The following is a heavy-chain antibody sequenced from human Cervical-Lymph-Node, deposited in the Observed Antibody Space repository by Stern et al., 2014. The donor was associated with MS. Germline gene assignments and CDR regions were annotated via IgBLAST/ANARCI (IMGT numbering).Heavy chain of an antibody. CDR1: GFTFSNYW. CDR3: ARDVGGRQGF. J-gene: IGHJ4*02. CDR2: LNEYWSWT. Sequence: EVQLVESGGGLVQAGGSLRISCGGSGFTFSNYWMDWVRQAAGKGLVWLSRLNEYWSWTNYADSVKLQFTISRDNARNTLYLQMNNLIVDDTATYYCARDVGGRQGFWGQGILVTVSS. V-gene: IGHV3-74*01.